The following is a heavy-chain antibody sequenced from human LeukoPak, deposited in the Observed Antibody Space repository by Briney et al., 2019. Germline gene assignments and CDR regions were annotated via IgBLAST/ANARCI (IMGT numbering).Heavy chain of an antibody. CDR2: IGGSGGRT. V-gene: IGHV3-23*01. CDR3: AKEGIAAIGNNWFDP. Sequence: PGGSLRLSCAASGFTFSSYWMHWVRQAPGKGLEWVSAIGGSGGRTYYADSVKGRFTISRDNSKNTLYLQLNSLGAEDTAVYYCAKEGIAAIGNNWFDPWGQGTLVTVSS. CDR1: GFTFSSYW. D-gene: IGHD6-13*01. J-gene: IGHJ5*02.